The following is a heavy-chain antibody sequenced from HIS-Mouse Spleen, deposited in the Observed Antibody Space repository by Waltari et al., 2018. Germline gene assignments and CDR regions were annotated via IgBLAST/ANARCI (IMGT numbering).Heavy chain of an antibody. Sequence: QVQLVQSGAEVKKPGASVKVSCKASGYTFTGYYMPWVRQAPGQGLEWMGWINPNSGGTNYAQKFQGRVTMTRDTSISTAYMELSRLRSDDTAVYYCARDCIAVAGTYYYYGMDVWGQGTTVTVSS. V-gene: IGHV1-2*02. CDR2: INPNSGGT. CDR3: ARDCIAVAGTYYYYGMDV. D-gene: IGHD6-19*01. CDR1: GYTFTGYY. J-gene: IGHJ6*02.